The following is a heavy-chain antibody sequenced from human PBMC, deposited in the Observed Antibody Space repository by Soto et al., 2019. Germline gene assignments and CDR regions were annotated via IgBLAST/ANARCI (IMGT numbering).Heavy chain of an antibody. CDR2: IKTKTDGGTT. V-gene: IGHV3-15*07. Sequence: GGSLRLSCTASGFTFNNAWLNWVRQAPGKGLEWVGRIKTKTDGGTTDYAAPVKGRFTISGDDSKNTLYLQMNSLKTEDTAVYFCTTATYCSGGSCYFESYYYGMDVWGQGTTVTVSS. CDR1: GFTFNNAW. CDR3: TTATYCSGGSCYFESYYYGMDV. J-gene: IGHJ6*02. D-gene: IGHD2-15*01.